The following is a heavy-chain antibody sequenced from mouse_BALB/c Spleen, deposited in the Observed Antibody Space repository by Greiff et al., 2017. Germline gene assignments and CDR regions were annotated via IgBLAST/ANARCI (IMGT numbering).Heavy chain of an antibody. CDR1: GFTFSDYY. J-gene: IGHJ4*01. CDR3: ARDRYGNYEGAMDY. V-gene: IGHV5-4*02. D-gene: IGHD2-10*02. CDR2: ISDGGSYT. Sequence: EVMLVESGGGLVKPGGSLKLSCAASGFTFSDYYMYWVRQTPEKRLEWVATISDGGSYTYYPDSVKGRFTISRDNAKNNLYLQMSSLKSEDTAMYYCARDRYGNYEGAMDYWGQGTSVTVSS.